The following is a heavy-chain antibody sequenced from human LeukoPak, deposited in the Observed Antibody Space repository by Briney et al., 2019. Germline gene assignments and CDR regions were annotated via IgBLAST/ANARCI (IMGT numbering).Heavy chain of an antibody. CDR1: GGSISSYY. V-gene: IGHV4-59*12. D-gene: IGHD3-22*01. J-gene: IGHJ4*02. CDR2: IYYSGST. CDR3: ARSRGDSSGYYYARSTGGYFDY. Sequence: SETLSLTCTVSGGSISSYYWSWIRQPPGKGLEWIGYIYYSGSTNYNPSLKSRVTISVDTSKNQFSLKLSSVTAADTAVYYCARSRGDSSGYYYARSTGGYFDYWGQGTLVTVSS.